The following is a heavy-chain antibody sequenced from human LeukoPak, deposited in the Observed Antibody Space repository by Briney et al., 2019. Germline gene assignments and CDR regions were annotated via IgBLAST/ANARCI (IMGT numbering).Heavy chain of an antibody. CDR3: ARGGVNYKIAGP. CDR1: GGSITSYY. V-gene: IGHV4-59*01. CDR2: IYYGGST. D-gene: IGHD3-10*01. Sequence: SEALSLTCTVSGGSITSYYWSWIRQPPGKGLEWIGYIYYGGSTNYNPSLKSRVTISVDTSKNQFSLKLSSVTAADTAVYYCARGGVNYKIAGPWGQGALVTVSS. J-gene: IGHJ5*02.